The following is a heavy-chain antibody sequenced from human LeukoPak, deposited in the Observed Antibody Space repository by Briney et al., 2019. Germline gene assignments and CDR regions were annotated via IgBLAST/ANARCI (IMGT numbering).Heavy chain of an antibody. CDR1: GGSFSGYY. V-gene: IGHV4-34*01. Sequence: SETLSLACAVYGGSFSGYYWSWIRRPPGKGLEWIGEINHSGSTNYNPSLKSRVTISVDTSKNQFSLKLSSVTAADTAVYYCASHKNEDFDYWGQGTLVTVSS. CDR2: INHSGST. D-gene: IGHD1-1*01. CDR3: ASHKNEDFDY. J-gene: IGHJ4*02.